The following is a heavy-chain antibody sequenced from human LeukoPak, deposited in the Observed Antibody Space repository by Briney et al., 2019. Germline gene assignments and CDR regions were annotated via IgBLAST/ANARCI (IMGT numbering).Heavy chain of an antibody. CDR2: IKSKTDGGTT. D-gene: IGHD3-22*01. CDR3: TTDVVHYYDSSGYYTQKVDY. Sequence: GGSLRLSCAASGFTFSNAWMSWVRQAPGKGLEWVGRIKSKTDGGTTDYAAPGKGRFTISRDDSKNTLYLQMNSLKTEDTAVYYCTTDVVHYYDSSGYYTQKVDYWGQGTLVTVSS. J-gene: IGHJ4*02. CDR1: GFTFSNAW. V-gene: IGHV3-15*01.